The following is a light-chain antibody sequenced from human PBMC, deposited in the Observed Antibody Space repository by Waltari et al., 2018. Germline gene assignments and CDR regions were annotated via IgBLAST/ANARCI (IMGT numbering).Light chain of an antibody. J-gene: IGKJ2*01. V-gene: IGKV2-28*01. CDR2: WGS. Sequence: DIVMTQSPLSLSVTPGEPASISCRSSQSLLHSEGYTFFDWYLQKPGQSPQLLIYWGSYRASGVPDRFSGGRSGTDFTLKISRVEAEDVGVYYCMQGLQTPYTFGQGTELEIK. CDR3: MQGLQTPYT. CDR1: QSLLHSEGYTF.